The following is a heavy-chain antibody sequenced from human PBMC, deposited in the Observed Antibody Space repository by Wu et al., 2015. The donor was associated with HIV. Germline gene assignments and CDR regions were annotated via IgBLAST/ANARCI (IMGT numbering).Heavy chain of an antibody. V-gene: IGHV1-8*01. CDR1: GYTFTSYD. CDR2: VQPYSGNT. Sequence: QVQLVQSGTEVRKPGASVKVSCKASGYTFTSYDINWVRQAAGQGLEWIGRVQPYSGNTDYAQRFQGRVTLTRNISTDTAYMELTRLTSDDTAVYYCARDALYCSSPLCSYYYYYMDVWGGGTTVTVSS. J-gene: IGHJ6*03. CDR3: ARDALYCSSPLCSYYYYYMDV. D-gene: IGHD2-2*01.